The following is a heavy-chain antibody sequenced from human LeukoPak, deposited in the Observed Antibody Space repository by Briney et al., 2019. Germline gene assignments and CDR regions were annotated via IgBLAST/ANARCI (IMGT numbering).Heavy chain of an antibody. CDR3: AKDIHTMVRSPLDY. CDR2: ISYDGSNK. V-gene: IGHV3-30*18. D-gene: IGHD3-10*01. CDR1: GFTFSSYG. J-gene: IGHJ4*02. Sequence: GRSLRLSCAASGFTFSSYGMHWVRQAPGKGLEWVAVISYDGSNKYYADSVKGRFTISRDNSKNTLYLQMNSLRAEDTAVYYCAKDIHTMVRSPLDYWGQGTLVTASS.